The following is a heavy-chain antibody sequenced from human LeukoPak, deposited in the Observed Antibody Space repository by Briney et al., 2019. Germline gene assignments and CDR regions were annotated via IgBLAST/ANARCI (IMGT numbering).Heavy chain of an antibody. Sequence: SETLSLTCTVSGVSISSSNSYWGWIRQPPGKGLEWIGSIYYSGNTYYNASLKSQVSISIDTSKNQFSLRLTSVTAADTAVYYCARGHFSSWYLSGSGWFDPWGQGTLVTVSS. CDR1: GVSISSSNSY. D-gene: IGHD6-13*01. CDR2: IYYSGNT. CDR3: ARGHFSSWYLSGSGWFDP. V-gene: IGHV4-39*01. J-gene: IGHJ5*02.